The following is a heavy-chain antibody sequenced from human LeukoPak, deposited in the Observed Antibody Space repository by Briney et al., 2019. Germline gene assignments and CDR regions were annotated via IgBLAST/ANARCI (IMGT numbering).Heavy chain of an antibody. CDR2: VYSNGMT. D-gene: IGHD3-22*01. Sequence: PSEAPSLTSSVSGGSTFSYNWNRIRQSPGEGLEWIGFVYSNGMTTYNPSLTSRGTISIATSMNQFSLRLPSVTAADTATYYCTRRAYYYSSGYNPTAGYFDLWGGGTLVTVS. J-gene: IGHJ2*01. V-gene: IGHV4-4*08. CDR3: TRRAYYYSSGYNPTAGYFDL. CDR1: GGSTFSYN.